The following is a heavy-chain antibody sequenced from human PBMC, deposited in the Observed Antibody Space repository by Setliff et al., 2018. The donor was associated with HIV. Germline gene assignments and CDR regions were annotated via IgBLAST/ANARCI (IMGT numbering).Heavy chain of an antibody. J-gene: IGHJ4*02. CDR2: MYYSGNT. CDR3: ACRYYDLWSNYYTGIPY. Sequence: SETLSLTCTVSGGSISSSSYYWGWIRQPPGKGLEWIGSMYYSGNTYYNPSLKSRVTISIDTSKNQFSLKLTSMTAADTSVYYCACRYYDLWSNYYTGIPYWGQGTLVTVSS. V-gene: IGHV4-39*07. D-gene: IGHD3-3*01. CDR1: GGSISSSSYY.